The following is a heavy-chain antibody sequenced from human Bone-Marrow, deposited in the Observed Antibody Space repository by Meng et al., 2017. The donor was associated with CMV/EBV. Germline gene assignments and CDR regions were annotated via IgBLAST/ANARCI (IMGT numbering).Heavy chain of an antibody. D-gene: IGHD1-14*01. J-gene: IGHJ3*02. CDR1: GFTFSIYW. V-gene: IGHV3-74*01. Sequence: GESLKISCAASGFTFSIYWMHWVRQVPGKGLEWVSRHYNDVSSISYADSVKGRLTISRDNAKKTLYLQMNSLRADDTAVYYCARGLSYMAFDTWGQGTMVTVSS. CDR3: ARGLSYMAFDT. CDR2: HYNDVSSI.